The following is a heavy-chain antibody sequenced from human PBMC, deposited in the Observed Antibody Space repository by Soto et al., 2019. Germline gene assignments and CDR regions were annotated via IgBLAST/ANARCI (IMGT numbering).Heavy chain of an antibody. Sequence: GGSLRLSCAASGFTFSSYSMNWVRQAPGKGLEWVSSISSSSSYIYYADSVKGRFTISRDNAMNSLYLQMNSLRAEDTAVYYCARDLYSSSPALYYYYGMDVWGQGTTVTVSS. J-gene: IGHJ6*02. V-gene: IGHV3-21*01. CDR1: GFTFSSYS. D-gene: IGHD6-6*01. CDR3: ARDLYSSSPALYYYYGMDV. CDR2: ISSSSSYI.